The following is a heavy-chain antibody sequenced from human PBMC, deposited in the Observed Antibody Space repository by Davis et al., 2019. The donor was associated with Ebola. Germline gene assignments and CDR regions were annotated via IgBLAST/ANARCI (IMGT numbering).Heavy chain of an antibody. V-gene: IGHV1-8*01. CDR1: GYTFPSYD. Sequence: ASVTVSCKASGYTFPSYDINWVRQATGQGLEWMGWMNPNSGNTGYAQKFQGRVTMTRNTSISTAYMELSSLRSEDTAVYYCARPDLYSSSSDYYYYYGMDVWGQGTTVTVSS. D-gene: IGHD6-6*01. CDR3: ARPDLYSSSSDYYYYYGMDV. CDR2: MNPNSGNT. J-gene: IGHJ6*02.